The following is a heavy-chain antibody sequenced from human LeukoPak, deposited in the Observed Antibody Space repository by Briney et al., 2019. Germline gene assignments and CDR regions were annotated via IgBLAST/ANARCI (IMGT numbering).Heavy chain of an antibody. CDR1: GFTFSSYA. CDR2: ISYDGSNK. Sequence: GRSLRLSCAASGFTFSSYAMHWVRQAPGKGLEWVAVISYDGSNKYYADSVKGRFTISRDNSKNTLYLQMSSLRSEDTAVYYCARGQVLRYFDWFRYQIPYYFDYWGQGTLVTVSS. CDR3: ARGQVLRYFDWFRYQIPYYFDY. D-gene: IGHD3-9*01. V-gene: IGHV3-30-3*01. J-gene: IGHJ4*02.